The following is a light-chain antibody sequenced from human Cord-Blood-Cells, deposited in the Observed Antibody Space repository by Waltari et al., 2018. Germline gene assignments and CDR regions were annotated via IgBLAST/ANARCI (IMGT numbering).Light chain of an antibody. Sequence: DIQMTQSPSTLSASVGDRVTITCRASQSISSWLAWYQQKPGKAPKLLIYDASSVESGVPSRFSGSGSGTEFTLTISSLQPDDFATYYCQQHNSYSTFGQGTKLEIK. CDR1: QSISSW. CDR2: DAS. CDR3: QQHNSYST. J-gene: IGKJ2*01. V-gene: IGKV1-5*01.